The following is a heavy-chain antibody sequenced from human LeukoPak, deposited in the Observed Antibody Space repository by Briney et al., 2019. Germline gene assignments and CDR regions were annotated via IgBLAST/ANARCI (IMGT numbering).Heavy chain of an antibody. V-gene: IGHV5-51*01. Sequence: GESLKISCRATGYNFLTYWIGWVRQTPGKGLEWMGIIYPGDSDTRYSPSFQGQVTISADKSISTAYLQWSSLKASDTAMYYCARTTRPTQQLVPWGQGTLVTVSS. J-gene: IGHJ5*02. CDR2: IYPGDSDT. CDR1: GYNFLTYW. D-gene: IGHD6-13*01. CDR3: ARTTRPTQQLVP.